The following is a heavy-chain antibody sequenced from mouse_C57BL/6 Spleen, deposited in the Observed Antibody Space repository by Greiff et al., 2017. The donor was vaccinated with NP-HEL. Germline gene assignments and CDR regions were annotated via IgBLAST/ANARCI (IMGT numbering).Heavy chain of an antibody. CDR1: GYTFTSYW. D-gene: IGHD1-1*01. V-gene: IGHV1-59*01. CDR3: ARDTTVYYAMDY. J-gene: IGHJ4*01. CDR2: IDPSDSYT. Sequence: QVHVKQPGAELVRPGTSVKLSCKASGYTFTSYWMHWVKQRPGQGLEWIGVIDPSDSYTNYNQKFKGKATLTVDTSSSTAYMQLSSLTSEDSAVYYCARDTTVYYAMDYWGQGTSVTVSS.